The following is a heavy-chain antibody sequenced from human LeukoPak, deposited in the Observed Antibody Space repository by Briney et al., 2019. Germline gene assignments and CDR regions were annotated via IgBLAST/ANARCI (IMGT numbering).Heavy chain of an antibody. V-gene: IGHV4-34*01. D-gene: IGHD3-9*01. Sequence: SETLSLTCTVSGGSISSYYWSWIRQPPGKGLEWIGEINHSGSTNYNPSLKSRVTISVDTSKNQFSLKLSSVTAADTAVYYCARGGYDILTGLNAFDIWGQGTMVTVSS. J-gene: IGHJ3*02. CDR3: ARGGYDILTGLNAFDI. CDR1: GGSISSYY. CDR2: INHSGST.